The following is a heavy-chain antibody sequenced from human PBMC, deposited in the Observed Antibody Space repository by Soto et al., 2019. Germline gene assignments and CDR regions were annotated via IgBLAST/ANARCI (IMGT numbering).Heavy chain of an antibody. CDR3: ARERDYDSSGYSPLVFDY. D-gene: IGHD3-22*01. CDR2: IIPIFGTA. Sequence: GASVKVSCKASGYTFTSYAMHWVRQAPGQGLEWMGGIIPIFGTANYAQKFQGRVTITADESTSTAYMELSSLRSEDTAVYYCARERDYDSSGYSPLVFDYWGQGTLVTVSS. J-gene: IGHJ4*02. CDR1: GYTFTSYA. V-gene: IGHV1-69*13.